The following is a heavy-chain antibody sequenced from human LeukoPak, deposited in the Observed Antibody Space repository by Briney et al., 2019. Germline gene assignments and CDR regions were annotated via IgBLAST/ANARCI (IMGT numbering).Heavy chain of an antibody. V-gene: IGHV4-39*07. Sequence: PSETLSLTCTVSGGSISSSSYYWGWIRQPPGKGLEWIGSIYYSGSTYYNPSLKSRVTISVDTSKNQFSLKLNSVTAADAAVYYCARAYSSSWSGPEYFQHWGQGTLVTVSS. CDR2: IYYSGST. CDR3: ARAYSSSWSGPEYFQH. D-gene: IGHD6-13*01. CDR1: GGSISSSSYY. J-gene: IGHJ1*01.